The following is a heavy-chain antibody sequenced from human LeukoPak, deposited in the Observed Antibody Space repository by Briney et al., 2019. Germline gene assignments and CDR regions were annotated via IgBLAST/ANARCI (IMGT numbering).Heavy chain of an antibody. CDR1: GGPISSSNFF. D-gene: IGHD1-14*01. Sequence: SEPLSLTCTVSGGPISSSNFFGGWVRQPPEKGLEWIGYIYSSGSIYYNPSLNSRVTISVDTSKNQFSLKLTSVTAADTAVYYCARHDTTPSYYMDVWGKGTTVTVSS. CDR3: ARHDTTPSYYMDV. CDR2: IYSSGSI. J-gene: IGHJ6*03. V-gene: IGHV4-39*01.